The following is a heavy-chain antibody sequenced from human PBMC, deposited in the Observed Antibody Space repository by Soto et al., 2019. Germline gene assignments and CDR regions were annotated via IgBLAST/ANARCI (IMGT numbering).Heavy chain of an antibody. J-gene: IGHJ2*01. D-gene: IGHD4-17*01. CDR2: ISGSDGRT. CDR3: AKFYDYGDRNYWYFDL. V-gene: IGHV3-23*01. CDR1: RLSFLRYA. Sequence: HPRGSLRLSRAGSRLSFLRYAMRSVRQAPGEGLGWVSAISGSDGRTYYADSVKGRFTISRDNSKNTLYLQMNSLRAEDTAVYYRAKFYDYGDRNYWYFDLWGRGTLVTVSS.